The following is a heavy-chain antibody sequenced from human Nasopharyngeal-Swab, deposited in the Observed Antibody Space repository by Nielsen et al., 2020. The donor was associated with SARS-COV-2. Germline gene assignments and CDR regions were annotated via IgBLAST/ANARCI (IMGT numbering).Heavy chain of an antibody. CDR2: IYNSGST. CDR3: ARDGRSSWYFDL. CDR1: GGSISSYY. V-gene: IGHV4-59*01. J-gene: IGHJ2*01. Sequence: SETLSLTCTVSGGSISSYYWSWIRQLPGKGLEWIGYIYNSGSTNYIPSLKSRVTMSVDTSKNQFSLKLSSVTAADTAIYYCARDGRSSWYFDLWGRGTLVTVSS.